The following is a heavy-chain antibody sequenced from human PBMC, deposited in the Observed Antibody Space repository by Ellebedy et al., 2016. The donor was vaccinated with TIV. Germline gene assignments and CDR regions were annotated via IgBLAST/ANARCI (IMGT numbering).Heavy chain of an antibody. CDR2: ISGSGGST. CDR3: AKDLGAGGGTVFQR. CDR1: GFTFSSYA. Sequence: GESLKISXAASGFTFSSYAMTWVRQAPGKGLEWVSGISGSGGSTYYADSVKGRFTISRDNSKNTLYLQMNSLRAEDTAQYYCAKDLGAGGGTVFQRWGQGTLVTVSS. D-gene: IGHD2-8*02. V-gene: IGHV3-23*01. J-gene: IGHJ1*01.